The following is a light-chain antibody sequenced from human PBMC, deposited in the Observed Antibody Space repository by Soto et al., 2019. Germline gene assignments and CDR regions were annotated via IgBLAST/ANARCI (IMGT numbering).Light chain of an antibody. CDR3: QQYGSSPFT. V-gene: IGKV3-20*01. Sequence: EIVLTQSPGTLSLSPGERATLSCRASQRVSSSYLAWYQQKPGQAPRLLIYGASSRATGIPDRFSGSGSGTDFTLNISRLEPEDFAVYYCQQYGSSPFTFGPGTKVDIK. CDR2: GAS. CDR1: QRVSSSY. J-gene: IGKJ3*01.